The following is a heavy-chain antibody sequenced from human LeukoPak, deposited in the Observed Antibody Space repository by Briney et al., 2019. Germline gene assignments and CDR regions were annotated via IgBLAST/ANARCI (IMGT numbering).Heavy chain of an antibody. D-gene: IGHD6-13*01. V-gene: IGHV4-61*02. CDR2: ISTSDRT. Sequence: SQTLSLTCTVSGDSISRGLYYWNWIRQPAGKGLEWIGRISTSDRTDYNPSLKSRVTISVATSKNQFSLKLSSVTAADTAVYYCARRVGRIAAAGRAFDYWGQGTLVTVSS. J-gene: IGHJ4*02. CDR1: GDSISRGLYY. CDR3: ARRVGRIAAAGRAFDY.